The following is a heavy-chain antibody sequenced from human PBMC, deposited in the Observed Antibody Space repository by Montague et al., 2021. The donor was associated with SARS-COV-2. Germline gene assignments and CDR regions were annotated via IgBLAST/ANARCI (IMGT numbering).Heavy chain of an antibody. D-gene: IGHD3-22*01. Sequence: SLRLSCAASGFTFSSYSMNWVRQAPGKGLEWVSSISSSSYIYYADSVKGRFTISRDNAKNSLYLQMNSLRAEDTAVYYCARDWKYYYDSSGYYDYWGQGTLVTVSS. CDR3: ARDWKYYYDSSGYYDY. CDR2: ISSSSYI. J-gene: IGHJ4*02. CDR1: GFTFSSYS. V-gene: IGHV3-21*01.